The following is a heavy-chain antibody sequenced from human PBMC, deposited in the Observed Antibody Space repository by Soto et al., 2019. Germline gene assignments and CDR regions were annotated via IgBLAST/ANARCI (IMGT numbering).Heavy chain of an antibody. D-gene: IGHD5-12*01. Sequence: ETLSLTCAVYGGSFSGYYWSWIRQPPGKGLEWIGEINHSGSTNYNPSLKSRVTISVDTSKNQFSLKLSSVTAADTAVYYCARSTRGQRLYFDYWGQGTLVTVSS. J-gene: IGHJ4*02. CDR3: ARSTRGQRLYFDY. V-gene: IGHV4-34*01. CDR2: INHSGST. CDR1: GGSFSGYY.